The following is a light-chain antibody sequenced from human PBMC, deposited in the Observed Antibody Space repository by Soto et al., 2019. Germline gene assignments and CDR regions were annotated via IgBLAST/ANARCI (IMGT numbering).Light chain of an antibody. V-gene: IGLV2-11*01. CDR1: SSDIGAYNY. Sequence: QSALTQPRSVSGSPGQSVTISCTGTSSDIGAYNYVSWFQQHPGKAPKLMMSDVSKRPSGVPDRFSGSKSGTTASLTISGLQGEDEDDYYCCSYAGRYTLLFGGGTKLTVL. J-gene: IGLJ2*01. CDR3: CSYAGRYTLL. CDR2: DVS.